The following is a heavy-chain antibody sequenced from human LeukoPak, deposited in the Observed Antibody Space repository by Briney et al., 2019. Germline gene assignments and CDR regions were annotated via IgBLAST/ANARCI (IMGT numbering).Heavy chain of an antibody. Sequence: PGGSLRLSCTASGFTISSQAMSWVRQAPGKGLECVSTIGISDVDRHYADSVKGRFTISRDNSKNTLYLQMNSLRADDTAVYYCAKDAPGAGGFDYWGRGTLVTVSS. V-gene: IGHV3-23*01. CDR3: AKDAPGAGGFDY. CDR2: IGISDVDR. D-gene: IGHD1-14*01. CDR1: GFTISSQA. J-gene: IGHJ4*02.